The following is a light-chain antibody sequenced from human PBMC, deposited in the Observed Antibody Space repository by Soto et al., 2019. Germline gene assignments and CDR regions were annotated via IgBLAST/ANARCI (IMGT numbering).Light chain of an antibody. V-gene: IGLV4-69*01. J-gene: IGLJ3*02. CDR1: SGHSNYA. Sequence: QLVLTQSPSASAPLGASVKLTCTLSSGHSNYAIAWHQQQPGKGPRYLMKVNSDGSHRKGDGIPDRFSGSTSGAERYLIISSLQSEDEADYYCQTWGTGTWVFGGGTKVTVL. CDR2: VNSDGSH. CDR3: QTWGTGTWV.